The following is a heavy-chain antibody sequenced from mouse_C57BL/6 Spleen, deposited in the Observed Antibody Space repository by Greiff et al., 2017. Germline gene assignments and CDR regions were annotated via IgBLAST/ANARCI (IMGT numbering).Heavy chain of an antibody. CDR2: IDPEDGDT. J-gene: IGHJ2*01. Sequence: EVKLQESGAELVRPGASVKLSCTASGFNIKDYYMHWVKQRPEQGLEWIGRIDPEDGDTEYAPKFQGKATMTADTSSNTAYLQLSSLTSGDAAVYYCTTRGGVVNDYWGQGTTLTVSS. CDR3: TTRGGVVNDY. V-gene: IGHV14-1*01. CDR1: GFNIKDYY. D-gene: IGHD1-1*01.